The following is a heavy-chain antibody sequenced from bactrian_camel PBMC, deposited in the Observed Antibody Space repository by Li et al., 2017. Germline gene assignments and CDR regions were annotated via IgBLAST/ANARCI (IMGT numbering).Heavy chain of an antibody. Sequence: VQLVESGGDSVQAGGSLRLSCAISGDTYSEYCMGWFRQAPGKEREGVASISKDDVPTYASSVMGRFTISKDNAKNTLYLQMDHLEVGDTGTYYCAANPWGDYPPNHFAVPDFQYRGQGTQVTVS. CDR1: GDTYSEYC. V-gene: IGHV3S67*01. CDR2: ISKDDVP. CDR3: AANPWGDYPPNHFAVPDFQY. J-gene: IGHJ4*01. D-gene: IGHD4*01.